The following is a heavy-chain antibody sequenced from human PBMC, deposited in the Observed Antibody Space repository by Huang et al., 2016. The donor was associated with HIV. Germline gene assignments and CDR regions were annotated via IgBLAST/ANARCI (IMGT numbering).Heavy chain of an antibody. CDR3: ARDRGQQLSPFDS. Sequence: EVQLVESGGGLVKPGGSLRLSCAASGFSLDSSNMYWVRQTPGKGLQCVSSISPSSSFIDSADSVKGRFSISRDNAKNSLYLQMNNLRGEDTAVYYCARDRGQQLSPFDSWGQGTLVTVSS. CDR1: GFSLDSSN. CDR2: ISPSSSFI. D-gene: IGHD6-13*01. V-gene: IGHV3-21*01. J-gene: IGHJ4*02.